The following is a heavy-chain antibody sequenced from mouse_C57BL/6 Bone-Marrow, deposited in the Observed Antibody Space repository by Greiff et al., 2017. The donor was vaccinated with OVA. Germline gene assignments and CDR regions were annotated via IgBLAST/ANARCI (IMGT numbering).Heavy chain of an antibody. Sequence: EVKLVESGPGLVKPSQSLSLTCSVTGYSITSGYYWNWIRQFPGNKLEWMGYISYDGSNNYNPSLKNRISITRDTSKNQFFLKLNSVTTEDTATYYCARPYYSNYYWYFDVWGTGTTVTVSS. V-gene: IGHV3-6*01. CDR3: ARPYYSNYYWYFDV. CDR2: ISYDGSN. D-gene: IGHD2-5*01. J-gene: IGHJ1*03. CDR1: GYSITSGYY.